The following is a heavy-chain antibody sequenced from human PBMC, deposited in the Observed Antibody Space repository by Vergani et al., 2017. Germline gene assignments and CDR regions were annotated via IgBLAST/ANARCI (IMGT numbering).Heavy chain of an antibody. V-gene: IGHV3-23*04. J-gene: IGHJ6*02. CDR3: AKARDPNCKGGNCYSYYYGLDL. Sequence: EVQLVESGGGLVKPGGSLRLSCGASGFTFSSYAMTWVRLAPGKGLQWVSAISGSGVNTFYTDSVKGRFTISRDNSKDTLYLQMNSLRVEDTAIYYCAKARDPNCKGGNCYSYYYGLDLWGQGTTVTVSS. CDR2: ISGSGVNT. D-gene: IGHD2-21*01. CDR1: GFTFSSYA.